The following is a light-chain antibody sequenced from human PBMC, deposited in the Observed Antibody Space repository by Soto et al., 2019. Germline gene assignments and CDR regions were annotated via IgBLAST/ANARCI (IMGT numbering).Light chain of an antibody. Sequence: SYELTQPPSVSVSPGQTASITCSGDKLGYKYVCWDQQKPGQSPVLVIFQDNKRPSGIPERISASNSGNTATLTISGTQAMDEADYYCQAWDSNTAGFGGGTQLTVL. V-gene: IGLV3-1*01. CDR2: QDN. CDR1: KLGYKY. CDR3: QAWDSNTAG. J-gene: IGLJ2*01.